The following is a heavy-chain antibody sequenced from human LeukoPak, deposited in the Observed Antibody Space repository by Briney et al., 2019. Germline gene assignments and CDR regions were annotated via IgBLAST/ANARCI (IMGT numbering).Heavy chain of an antibody. Sequence: GASVKVSCKASGGTIRGFVISWVRQAPGQGLEWMGWISAYNGNTNYAQKLQGRVTMTTDTSTSTAYMEPRSLRSDDTAVYYCARDRDYDILIPQLEYWGQGTLVTVSS. J-gene: IGHJ4*02. CDR1: GGTIRGFV. CDR2: ISAYNGNT. CDR3: ARDRDYDILIPQLEY. D-gene: IGHD3-9*01. V-gene: IGHV1-18*01.